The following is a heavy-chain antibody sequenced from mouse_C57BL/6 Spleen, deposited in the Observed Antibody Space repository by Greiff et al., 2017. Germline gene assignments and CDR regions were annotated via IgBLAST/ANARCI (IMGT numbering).Heavy chain of an antibody. CDR1: GYTFTSYG. D-gene: IGHD1-1*01. Sequence: QVQLQQSGAELARPGASVKLSCKASGYTFTSYGISWVKQRTGQGLEWIGEIYPRSGNTYYNEKFKGKATLTADKSSSTAYMELRSLTSEDSAVDFCASYYYGSSYAMDYWGQGTSVTVSS. CDR3: ASYYYGSSYAMDY. V-gene: IGHV1-81*01. CDR2: IYPRSGNT. J-gene: IGHJ4*01.